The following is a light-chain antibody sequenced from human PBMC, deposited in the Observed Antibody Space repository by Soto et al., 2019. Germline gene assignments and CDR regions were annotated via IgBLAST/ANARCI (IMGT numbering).Light chain of an antibody. Sequence: EIVMTQSPATLSVSPGERATLSCRASQSIMFSLAWYQQKPGQAPRLLISGASTRATGISARFSGSGSGKEFTLTISSLQSEDFAVYYCQQYYDWPPLTFGGGTKVEIK. CDR1: QSIMFS. V-gene: IGKV3-15*01. J-gene: IGKJ4*01. CDR3: QQYYDWPPLT. CDR2: GAS.